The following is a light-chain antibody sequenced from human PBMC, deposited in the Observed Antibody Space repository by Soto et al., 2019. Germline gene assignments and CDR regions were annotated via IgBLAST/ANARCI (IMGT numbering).Light chain of an antibody. Sequence: QSALTQPASASGSPGQSITISCTGSSSDIGGHNYVSWYQQHPGKAPKLIIYEVSNRHSGVSSRFSGSKSGDTASLTIYGLQAEDEAQYYCNSYTTNNVVFGAGTKLTVL. J-gene: IGLJ2*01. CDR2: EVS. V-gene: IGLV2-14*01. CDR1: SSDIGGHNY. CDR3: NSYTTNNVV.